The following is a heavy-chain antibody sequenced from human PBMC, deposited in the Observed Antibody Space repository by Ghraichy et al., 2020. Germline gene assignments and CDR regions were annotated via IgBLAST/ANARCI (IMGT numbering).Heavy chain of an antibody. CDR3: ARTRLNLNNDAFDI. Sequence: SETLSLTCTVSGGSISSSGYYWSWIRQHPGMGLEWIGYIYYSGSTYYNPSLKSRVTISLDTSKNQFSLKLSSVTAADTAVYYCARTRLNLNNDAFDIWGQGTMVTVSS. V-gene: IGHV4-31*03. D-gene: IGHD1/OR15-1a*01. CDR1: GGSISSSGYY. CDR2: IYYSGST. J-gene: IGHJ3*02.